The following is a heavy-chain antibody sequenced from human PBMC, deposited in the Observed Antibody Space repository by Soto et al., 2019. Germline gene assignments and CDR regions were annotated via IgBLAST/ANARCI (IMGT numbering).Heavy chain of an antibody. V-gene: IGHV4-30-2*01. CDR1: GGSISSGGYS. J-gene: IGHJ4*02. D-gene: IGHD3-16*01. CDR3: AREGGVMATTTGFDY. CDR2: IYHSGST. Sequence: SETLSLTCAVSGGSISSGGYSWSWIRQPPGKGLEWIGYIYHSGSTYYNPSLKSRVTISVDRSKNQFSLKLSSVTAADTAVYYCAREGGVMATTTGFDYWGQGTLVTVSS.